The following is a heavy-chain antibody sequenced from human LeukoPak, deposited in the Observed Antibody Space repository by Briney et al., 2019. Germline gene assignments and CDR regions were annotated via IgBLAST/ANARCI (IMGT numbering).Heavy chain of an antibody. J-gene: IGHJ4*02. D-gene: IGHD5-18*01. CDR3: ARDSGYSYGYAFDY. V-gene: IGHV3-21*01. CDR2: ISSSSSYI. Sequence: PGGSLRLSCAASGFTFSSYSMNWVRQAPGKGPEWVSSISSSSSYIYYADSVKGRFTISRDNAKNSLYLQMNSLRAEDTAVYYCARDSGYSYGYAFDYWGQGTLVTVSS. CDR1: GFTFSSYS.